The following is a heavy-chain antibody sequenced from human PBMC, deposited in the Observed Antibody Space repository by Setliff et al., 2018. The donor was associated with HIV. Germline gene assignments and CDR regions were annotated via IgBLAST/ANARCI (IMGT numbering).Heavy chain of an antibody. CDR2: ITSGSSTI. J-gene: IGHJ4*02. Sequence: PGESLKISCAASGFTFNIYAMNWVRQVPGKGLEWVSHITSGSSTIYYADSVKGRFTISRDNAKNSLSLQMNSLRAEDTAVYYCASGGGGYSGSRWFDYWGRGTLVTVSS. D-gene: IGHD2-21*02. CDR1: GFTFNIYA. V-gene: IGHV3-48*01. CDR3: ASGGGGYSGSRWFDY.